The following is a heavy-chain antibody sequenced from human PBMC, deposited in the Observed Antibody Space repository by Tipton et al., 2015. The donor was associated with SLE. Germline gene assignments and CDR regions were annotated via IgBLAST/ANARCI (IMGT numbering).Heavy chain of an antibody. CDR1: RAFTMGSSYY. J-gene: IGHJ5*02. D-gene: IGHD3-3*01. CDR3: ARLRAVFGVVTRRNNWFDP. V-gene: IGHV4-39*07. CDR2: ISSGGST. Sequence: TLSLTCTVSRAFTMGSSYYWGWIRQTPGTGLEWFATISSGGSTFYNPPLNSRVTMSIDTSQKQFSLKLSSVTAADTAVYYCARLRAVFGVVTRRNNWFDPWGQGTLVTVSS.